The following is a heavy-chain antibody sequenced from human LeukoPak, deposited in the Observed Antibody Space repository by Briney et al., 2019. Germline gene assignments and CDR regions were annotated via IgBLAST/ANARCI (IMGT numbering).Heavy chain of an antibody. CDR1: GFTFSSYA. CDR2: ISYDGSNK. CDR3: AGEYSRSSFDY. Sequence: PGGSLRLSCAASGFTFSSYAMHWVRQAPGKGLEWVAVISYDGSNKYYADSVKGRFTISRDNSKNTLYLQMDSLRAEDTAVYYCAGEYSRSSFDYWGQGTLVTVSS. J-gene: IGHJ4*02. D-gene: IGHD6-6*01. V-gene: IGHV3-30-3*01.